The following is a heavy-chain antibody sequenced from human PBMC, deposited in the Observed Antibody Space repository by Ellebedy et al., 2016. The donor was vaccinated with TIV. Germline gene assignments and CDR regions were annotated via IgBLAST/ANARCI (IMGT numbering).Heavy chain of an antibody. CDR2: FWYDGNNE. Sequence: GGSLRLXXVPSGFNLTNFGMHWVRQAPGKGLEWLAVFWYDGNNEFYAESVKGRFIISRDISKSTIYLQMNSLRAEDTAIYYCVKDARSGSSGGDYWGQGTLVTVSS. D-gene: IGHD3-22*01. V-gene: IGHV3-33*06. CDR1: GFNLTNFG. J-gene: IGHJ4*02. CDR3: VKDARSGSSGGDY.